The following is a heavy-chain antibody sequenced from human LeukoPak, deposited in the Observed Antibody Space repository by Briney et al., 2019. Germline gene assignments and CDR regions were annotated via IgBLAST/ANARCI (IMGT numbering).Heavy chain of an antibody. V-gene: IGHV4-61*02. J-gene: IGHJ4*02. CDR2: IYTSGST. CDR3: ARDSPYDSSGYYYHY. Sequence: SQTLSLTCTVSGGSISSGSYYWRWVRQPAGRGVEWIGRIYTSGSTNYNPSRKSRVTISVDTSKNQFSLKLSSVTAADTAVYYCARDSPYDSSGYYYHYWGQGTLVTVSS. D-gene: IGHD3-22*01. CDR1: GGSISSGSYY.